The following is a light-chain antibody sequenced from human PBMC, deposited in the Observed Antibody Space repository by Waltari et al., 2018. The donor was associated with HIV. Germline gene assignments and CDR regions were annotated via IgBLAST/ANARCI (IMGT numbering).Light chain of an antibody. CDR1: SSDVGNYNY. V-gene: IGLV2-11*01. J-gene: IGLJ2*01. CDR2: DVS. Sequence: QSALTQPRSVSGSPGQSVPLSCTGTSSDVGNYNYVSWYQQHPGKAPKFMIYDVSKRPSGVPDRFSGSKSGNTASQTISGLQAEDEADYYCCSYAGSYTLGVFGGGTKVTVL. CDR3: CSYAGSYTLGV.